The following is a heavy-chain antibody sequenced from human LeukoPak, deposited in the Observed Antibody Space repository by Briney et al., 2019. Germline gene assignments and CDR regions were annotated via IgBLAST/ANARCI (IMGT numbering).Heavy chain of an antibody. CDR2: MNPNSGNT. V-gene: IGHV1-8*02. D-gene: IGHD3-22*01. CDR3: ARGVTYYYDKIPDY. CDR1: GYTFTSYY. J-gene: IGHJ4*02. Sequence: ASVKVSCKASGYTFTSYYMHWVRQATGQGLEWMGWMNPNSGNTGYAQKFQGRVTMTRNTSISTAYMELSSLRSEDTAVYYCARGVTYYYDKIPDYWGQGTLVTVSS.